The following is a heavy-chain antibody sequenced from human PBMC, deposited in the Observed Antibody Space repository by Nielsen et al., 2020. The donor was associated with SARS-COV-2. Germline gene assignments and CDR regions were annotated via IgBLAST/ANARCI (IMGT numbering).Heavy chain of an antibody. CDR1: GGSISSSSYY. J-gene: IGHJ4*02. V-gene: IGHV4-39*01. CDR2: IYYSGST. D-gene: IGHD6-13*01. Sequence: ETMSLTCTVSGGSISSSSYYRGWLRQPPGKGLEWIGSIYYSGSTYYNPSLKSRVTISVDTSKTQFSLKLSSVTAADAAVYYCARQHSSSWYEFDYWGQGTLVTVSS. CDR3: ARQHSSSWYEFDY.